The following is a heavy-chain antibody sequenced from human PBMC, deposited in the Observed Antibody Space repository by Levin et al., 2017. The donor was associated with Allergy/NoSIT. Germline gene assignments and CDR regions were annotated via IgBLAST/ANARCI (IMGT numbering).Heavy chain of an antibody. J-gene: IGHJ4*02. V-gene: IGHV3-7*04. CDR2: IKQDGSER. D-gene: IGHD3/OR15-3a*01. CDR1: GFIFSDYW. Sequence: LSLTCAVAGFIFSDYWMSWVRQAPGKGLEWVANIKQDGSERYYVDSVKGRFTISRDNAKSTLYLQMNSLRAEDTAVYYCVRDLDRYYFDYWGPGTLVTVSS. CDR3: VRDLDRYYFDY.